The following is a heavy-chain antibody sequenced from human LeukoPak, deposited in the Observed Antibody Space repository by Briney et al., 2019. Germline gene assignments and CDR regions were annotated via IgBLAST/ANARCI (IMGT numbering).Heavy chain of an antibody. CDR3: AKDGGFYGENFDY. Sequence: GGSLRLSCAASGFTFSSYSMNWVRQAPGKGLEWVSYISSSSRTTYYADSVKGRFTISRDNAKNTLFLQMNSLRADDTAVFYCAKDGGFYGENFDYWGQGTLVTVSS. V-gene: IGHV3-48*01. CDR2: ISSSSRTT. CDR1: GFTFSSYS. D-gene: IGHD4-17*01. J-gene: IGHJ4*02.